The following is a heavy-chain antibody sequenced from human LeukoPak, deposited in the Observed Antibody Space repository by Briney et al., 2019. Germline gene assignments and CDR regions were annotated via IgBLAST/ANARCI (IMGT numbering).Heavy chain of an antibody. CDR2: IYHSGSP. Sequence: SETLSLTCAVSGGSISSNNWWGWVRQPPGKGLEWIGEIYHSGSPNYNPSLKSRVTISVDKSRNHFSLNLSSVTAADTAVYYCARELEQWLLDYWGQGTLVTVSS. CDR1: GGSISSNNW. D-gene: IGHD6-19*01. V-gene: IGHV4-4*02. J-gene: IGHJ4*02. CDR3: ARELEQWLLDY.